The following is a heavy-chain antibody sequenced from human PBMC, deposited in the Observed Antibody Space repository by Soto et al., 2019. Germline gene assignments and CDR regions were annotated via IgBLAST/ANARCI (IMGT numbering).Heavy chain of an antibody. V-gene: IGHV3-48*01. CDR3: ARHLTVTTNRIFGY. Sequence: EVQLVESGGGLVQPGGSLRLSCTASGFTFSSYSMNWVRQAPGKGLEWVSYISSSSSTIYYADSVKGRFTISRDNAKNSLYQQMHTLRAEDTAVYYCARHLTVTTNRIFGYWGQGTLVTVSS. D-gene: IGHD4-17*01. CDR1: GFTFSSYS. J-gene: IGHJ4*02. CDR2: ISSSSSTI.